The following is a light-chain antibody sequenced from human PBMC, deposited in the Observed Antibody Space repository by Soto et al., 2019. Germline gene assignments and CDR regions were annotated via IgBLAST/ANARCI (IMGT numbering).Light chain of an antibody. CDR1: QGISDY. V-gene: IGKV1-33*01. CDR2: DAS. J-gene: IGKJ2*01. CDR3: QQFADVPYT. Sequence: DIQMTQSPSSLSASVGDRVTITCQASQGISDYLNWYQQKPGKAPKLLISDASNLETGVPSRFSGSGSGTEFSFTISSLQPEDIATFYCQQFADVPYTFGQGTKLEIK.